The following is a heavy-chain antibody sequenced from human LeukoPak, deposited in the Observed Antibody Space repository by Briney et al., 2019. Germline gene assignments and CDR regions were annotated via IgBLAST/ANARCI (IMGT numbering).Heavy chain of an antibody. CDR2: IYYSGST. CDR1: GGSISSGGYY. V-gene: IGHV4-31*03. J-gene: IGHJ5*02. D-gene: IGHD6-13*01. Sequence: ASETLSLTCTVSGGSISSGGYYWSWIRQHPGKGLVWIGYIYYSGSTYYNPSLKSRVTISVDTSKNQFSLKLSSVTAADTAVYYCARGWTAAGNNWFDPWGQGTLVTVSS. CDR3: ARGWTAAGNNWFDP.